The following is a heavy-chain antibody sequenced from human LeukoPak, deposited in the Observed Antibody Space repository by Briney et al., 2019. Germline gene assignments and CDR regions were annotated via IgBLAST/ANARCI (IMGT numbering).Heavy chain of an antibody. V-gene: IGHV3-23*01. D-gene: IGHD3-10*01. CDR1: GFTFTNYW. CDR3: AKASAISSGAFDY. CDR2: ISGSGGNT. J-gene: IGHJ4*02. Sequence: SGGSLRLSCAASGFTFTNYWMHWVRQAPGKGLEWVSGISGSGGNTYYADSVKGRFTISRDNSKNTLYLQMNSLRAEDTAVYYCAKASAISSGAFDYWGQGTLVTVSS.